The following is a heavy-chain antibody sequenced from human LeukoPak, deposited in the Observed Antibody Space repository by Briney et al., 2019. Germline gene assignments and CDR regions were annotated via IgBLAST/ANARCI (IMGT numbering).Heavy chain of an antibody. Sequence: ASVKVSCRASGYTFNTYGGTWVRQVPGQGFEWMGWISPYNGDTNYAQKFQGRVTMTTDTLTSTVFMELRSLRSDDTAVYFCARGGLSGIYGIDYWGQGTLVTVSA. CDR3: ARGGLSGIYGIDY. D-gene: IGHD1-26*01. J-gene: IGHJ4*02. CDR2: ISPYNGDT. V-gene: IGHV1-18*01. CDR1: GYTFNTYG.